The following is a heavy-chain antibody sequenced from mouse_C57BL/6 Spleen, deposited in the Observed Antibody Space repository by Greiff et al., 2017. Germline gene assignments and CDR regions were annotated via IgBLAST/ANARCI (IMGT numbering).Heavy chain of an antibody. CDR3: ARGFYGAMDY. J-gene: IGHJ4*01. V-gene: IGHV1-69*01. CDR2: IDPSDSYT. D-gene: IGHD1-1*02. Sequence: VQLQQPGAELVMPGASVKLSCKASGYTFTSYWMHWVKQRPGQGLEWIGEIDPSDSYTNYNQKLKGKSTLTVDKSSSTAYMQLSSLTSEDSAVYYCARGFYGAMDYWGQGTSVTVSS. CDR1: GYTFTSYW.